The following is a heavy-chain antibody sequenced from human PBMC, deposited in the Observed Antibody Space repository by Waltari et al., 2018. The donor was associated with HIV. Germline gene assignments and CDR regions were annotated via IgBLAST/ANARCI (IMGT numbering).Heavy chain of an antibody. V-gene: IGHV4-61*02. J-gene: IGHJ4*02. Sequence: QVQLQESGPGLVKPSQTLSLTRTASGGSTSSGSYHWSWLRQPAGKGLEWIGRIYTSGCTNYDPSLKSRVTISVDTSKNQFSLKLSSVTAADTAVYYCARDKGGYSSSWSDYWGQGTLVTVSS. CDR2: IYTSGCT. CDR3: ARDKGGYSSSWSDY. CDR1: GGSTSSGSYH. D-gene: IGHD6-13*01.